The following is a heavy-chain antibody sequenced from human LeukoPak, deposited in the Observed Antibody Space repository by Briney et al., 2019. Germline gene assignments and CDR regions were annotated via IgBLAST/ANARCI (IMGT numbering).Heavy chain of an antibody. J-gene: IGHJ4*02. V-gene: IGHV3-30*18. D-gene: IGHD2-21*01. Sequence: PGGSLRLSCAASGFTFNNYGMHWVRQAPDKGLEWVSVISYDGSKKYYADSVKGRFTISRDNSKNTLFLQMNSLRAEDTVVYYCAKSYSSKAPPYWGQGTLVTVSS. CDR3: AKSYSSKAPPY. CDR1: GFTFNNYG. CDR2: ISYDGSKK.